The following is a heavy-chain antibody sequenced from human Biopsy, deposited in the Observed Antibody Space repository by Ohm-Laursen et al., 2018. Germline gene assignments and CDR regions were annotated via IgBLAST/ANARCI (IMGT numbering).Heavy chain of an antibody. Sequence: SETLSLTCTVSGGSISSDYWSWIRQTPGKGLEWIGYIYYSGSTNYNPSLKGRVTISVDTSKNQFSLRLNSVTAADTAVYYCARATNSTGWPYYYFYGMDVWGQGTTATVSS. CDR1: GGSISSDY. V-gene: IGHV4-59*01. D-gene: IGHD2/OR15-2a*01. CDR3: ARATNSTGWPYYYFYGMDV. CDR2: IYYSGST. J-gene: IGHJ6*02.